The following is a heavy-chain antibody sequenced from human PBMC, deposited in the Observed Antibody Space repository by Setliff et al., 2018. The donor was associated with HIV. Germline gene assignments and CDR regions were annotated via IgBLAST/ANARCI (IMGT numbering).Heavy chain of an antibody. V-gene: IGHV4-59*08. Sequence: PSETLSLTCTVSGDSINGYYWSWFRQPPGRGLEWIGYIYSSGTTKYNPPLKSRVTISIDTSKNQFSLQLSSVTAADTAVYYCARVSYTGSSYIDYWGQGTLVTVSS. J-gene: IGHJ4*02. CDR3: ARVSYTGSSYIDY. CDR2: IYSSGTT. D-gene: IGHD6-6*01. CDR1: GDSINGYY.